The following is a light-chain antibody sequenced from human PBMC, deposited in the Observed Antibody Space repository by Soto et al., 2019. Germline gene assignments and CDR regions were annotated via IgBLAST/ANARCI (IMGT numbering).Light chain of an antibody. CDR1: QSITNY. V-gene: IGKV1-39*01. CDR3: QQYYSAPQT. J-gene: IGKJ1*01. CDR2: AAS. Sequence: DIPMTQSPSSLSASVGDRVTITCRASQSITNYLNWYQQKPGKAPNLLIYAASSLQSGVPSRFSGSGSGTDFTLTISSLQPEDFATYYCQQYYSAPQTFGQGTKVEIK.